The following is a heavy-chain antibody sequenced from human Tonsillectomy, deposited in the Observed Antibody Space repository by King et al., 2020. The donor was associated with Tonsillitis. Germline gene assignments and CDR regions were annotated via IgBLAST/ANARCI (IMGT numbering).Heavy chain of an antibody. J-gene: IGHJ4*02. V-gene: IGHV4-30-4*01. Sequence: QLQESDPGQVKPSQTLSLTCTVSGGSISSIDYYWSWIRQPPGKGLEWIGYIYYSGNTFYNPSLKSRVTMSVDTSKNQFSLKLSSVTAADTAVYYCARESTTYCGGDCYSGPLDYWGQGTLVTVSS. CDR1: GGSISSIDYY. CDR3: ARESTTYCGGDCYSGPLDY. D-gene: IGHD2-21*02. CDR2: IYYSGNT.